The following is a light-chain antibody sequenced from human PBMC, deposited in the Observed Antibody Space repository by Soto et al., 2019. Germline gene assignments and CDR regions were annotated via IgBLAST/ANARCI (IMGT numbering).Light chain of an antibody. J-gene: IGLJ1*01. CDR3: AAWDDSLNASYV. CDR2: SNN. CDR1: SSNIGSNT. V-gene: IGLV1-44*01. Sequence: QSVLTQPPSASGTPGQRVTISCSGSSSNIGSNTVNWYQQLPGTAPKLLIYSNNQRPSGVPDRFSGSKSGTSASLAISGLQSEDEADYYCAAWDDSLNASYVFGTGTNVTVL.